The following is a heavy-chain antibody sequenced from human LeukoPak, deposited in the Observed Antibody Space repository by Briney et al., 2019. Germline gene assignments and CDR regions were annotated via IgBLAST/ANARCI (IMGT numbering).Heavy chain of an antibody. J-gene: IGHJ4*02. Sequence: GGSLRLSCAASAFTFSRYYMSWVRQAPGKGLEWVASIKPDGSEKYYVDSVKGRFTISRENPEKSLYLQMHSLRVEDTAVYYCAKDGDGIEAPFDYWGQGTLVTVSS. V-gene: IGHV3-7*01. CDR1: AFTFSRYY. D-gene: IGHD5-24*01. CDR3: AKDGDGIEAPFDY. CDR2: IKPDGSEK.